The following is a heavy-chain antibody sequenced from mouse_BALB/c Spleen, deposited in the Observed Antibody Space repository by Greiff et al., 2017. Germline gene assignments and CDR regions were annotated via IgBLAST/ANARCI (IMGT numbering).Heavy chain of an antibody. D-gene: IGHD6-1*01. J-gene: IGHJ1*01. CDR2: ISSGGSYT. V-gene: IGHV5-9-4*01. CDR1: GFTFSSYA. Sequence: EVKLMESGGGLVKPGGSLKLSCAASGFTFSSYAMSWVRQSPEKRLEWVAEISSGGSYTYYPDTVTGRFTISRDNAKNTLYLEMSSLKSEDTAMYYCARHEPSYWYFDVWGAGTTVTVSS. CDR3: ARHEPSYWYFDV.